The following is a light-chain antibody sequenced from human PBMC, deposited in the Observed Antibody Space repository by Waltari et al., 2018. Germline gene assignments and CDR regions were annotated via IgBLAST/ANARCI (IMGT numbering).Light chain of an antibody. CDR3: SSYTITSTVV. CDR2: DVS. J-gene: IGLJ2*01. CDR1: PRDISCHNY. Sequence: QSALTQPASVSGSPGQSIPLSCTGTPRDISCHNYVSYQRHPGKAPKLLIYDVSNRPSGVSNRFSGSKSGNTASLTISGLLAEDEADYYCSSYTITSTVVFGGGTKLTVL. V-gene: IGLV2-14*01.